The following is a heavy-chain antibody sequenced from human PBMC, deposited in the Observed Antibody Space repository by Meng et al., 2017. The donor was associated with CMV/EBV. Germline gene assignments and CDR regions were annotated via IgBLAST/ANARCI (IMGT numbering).Heavy chain of an antibody. J-gene: IGHJ4*02. Sequence: SETLSLTCAVYGGSFSGYYWSWIRQPPGKGPEWIGEINHSGSTNYNPSLKSRVTISVDTSKNQFSLKLSSVTAADTAVYYCASSTVVTDLDYWGQGTLVTVSS. CDR1: GGSFSGYY. V-gene: IGHV4-34*01. D-gene: IGHD4-23*01. CDR2: INHSGST. CDR3: ASSTVVTDLDY.